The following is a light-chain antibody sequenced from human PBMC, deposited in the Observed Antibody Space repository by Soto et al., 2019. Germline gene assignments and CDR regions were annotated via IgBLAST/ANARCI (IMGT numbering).Light chain of an antibody. Sequence: DVVMTQSPLALPVTLGQPASISCRSSHSLVYSDGIAYLNWFQQRPCQSPRRLIYKVSYRDSGVPDRFSGSGSGTDFTMRISRVEAEDVGVYYCMQGTHWPPYTFSHGTKLEIK. J-gene: IGKJ2*01. CDR3: MQGTHWPPYT. CDR1: HSLVYSDGIAY. V-gene: IGKV2-30*01. CDR2: KVS.